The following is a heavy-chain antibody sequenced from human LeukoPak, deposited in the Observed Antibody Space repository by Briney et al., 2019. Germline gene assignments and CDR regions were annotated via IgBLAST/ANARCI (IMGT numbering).Heavy chain of an antibody. CDR2: ISAYNGNT. Sequence: ASVKVSCKASGYTFTSYGISWVRQAPGQGLEWMGRISAYNGNTNYAQKFQGRVTITRNTSISTAYMELSSLRSEDTAVYYCARGGFIAVARSHYYFDYWGQGTLVTVSS. V-gene: IGHV1-18*01. CDR3: ARGGFIAVARSHYYFDY. CDR1: GYTFTSYG. J-gene: IGHJ4*02. D-gene: IGHD6-19*01.